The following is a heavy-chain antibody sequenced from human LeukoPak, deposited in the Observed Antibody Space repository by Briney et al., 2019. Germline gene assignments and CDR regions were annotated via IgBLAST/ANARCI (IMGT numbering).Heavy chain of an antibody. J-gene: IGHJ4*02. CDR3: ARWVSYSNYYFDY. D-gene: IGHD4-11*01. V-gene: IGHV1-2*02. CDR2: INPNSGGT. CDR1: GYTFTGCY. Sequence: GASVKVSCKASGYTFTGCYMHWVRQAPGQGLEWMGWINPNSGGTNYAQKFQGRVTMTRDTSISTAYMELSRLRSDDTAVYYCARWVSYSNYYFDYWGQGTLVTVSS.